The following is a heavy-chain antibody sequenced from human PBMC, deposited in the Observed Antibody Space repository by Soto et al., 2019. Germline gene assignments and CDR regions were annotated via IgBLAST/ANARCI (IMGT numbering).Heavy chain of an antibody. CDR1: GFTFNNYA. Sequence: EVQLLESGGGLVQPGGSLRLSCAASGFTFNNYAMTWVRQAPGKGLEWVSAISGGGDTTSYADSVKGRFTVSRDGSKNTLYLQMGSLRAADTALYYCAKGRGGSGSLPPRVDFWGKGTLVTVSS. J-gene: IGHJ4*02. D-gene: IGHD3-10*01. CDR2: ISGGGDTT. CDR3: AKGRGGSGSLPPRVDF. V-gene: IGHV3-23*01.